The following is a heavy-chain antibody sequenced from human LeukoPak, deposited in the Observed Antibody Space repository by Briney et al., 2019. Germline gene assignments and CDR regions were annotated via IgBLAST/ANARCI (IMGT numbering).Heavy chain of an antibody. CDR3: ARGGVSITMIAGDY. J-gene: IGHJ4*02. V-gene: IGHV4-34*01. Sequence: PSETLSLTCAVSGGSFSGYYWSWIRQPPGKGLEWIGEINHSGSTNYNPSLKSRVTISVDTSKNQFSLKLSSVTAADTAVYYCARGGVSITMIAGDYWGQGTLVTVSS. D-gene: IGHD3-22*01. CDR2: INHSGST. CDR1: GGSFSGYY.